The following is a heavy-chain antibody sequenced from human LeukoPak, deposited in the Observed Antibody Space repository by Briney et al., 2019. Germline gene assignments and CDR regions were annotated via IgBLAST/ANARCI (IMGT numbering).Heavy chain of an antibody. CDR3: ARDSFSSIAAPQVFAWFDP. CDR1: GYTFTGYY. V-gene: IGHV1-8*02. Sequence: ASVKVSCKASGYTFTGYYMHWVRQATGQGLEWMGWMNPNSGNTGYAQKFQGRVTMTRNTSISTAYMELSSLRSEDTAVYYCARDSFSSIAAPQVFAWFDPWGQGTLVTVSS. D-gene: IGHD6-6*01. J-gene: IGHJ5*02. CDR2: MNPNSGNT.